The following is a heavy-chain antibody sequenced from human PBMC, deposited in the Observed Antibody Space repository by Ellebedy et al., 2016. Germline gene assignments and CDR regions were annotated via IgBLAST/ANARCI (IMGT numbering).Heavy chain of an antibody. Sequence: GSLRLSXTVSGGSISSYYWSWIRQPPGKGLEWIGYIYYSGSTNYNPSLKSRVTISVDTSKNQFSLKLSSVTAADTAVYYCARDPSYYGMDVWGQGTTVTVSS. V-gene: IGHV4-59*01. CDR3: ARDPSYYGMDV. J-gene: IGHJ6*02. CDR1: GGSISSYY. CDR2: IYYSGST.